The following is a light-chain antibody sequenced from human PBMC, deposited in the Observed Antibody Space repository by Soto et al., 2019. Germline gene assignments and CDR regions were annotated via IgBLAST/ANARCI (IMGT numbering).Light chain of an antibody. V-gene: IGLV1-51*02. CDR3: GTWDSSLSSWV. CDR2: ENT. J-gene: IGLJ3*02. Sequence: QSVLTQPPSVSAAPGQKVTISCSGSSSNIGNNYVSWYQQLSRTAHKLLIYENTKRPSGVADHFSGSKSGTSATLGITGLQTGDEADYYCGTWDSSLSSWVFGGGTQLTVL. CDR1: SSNIGNNY.